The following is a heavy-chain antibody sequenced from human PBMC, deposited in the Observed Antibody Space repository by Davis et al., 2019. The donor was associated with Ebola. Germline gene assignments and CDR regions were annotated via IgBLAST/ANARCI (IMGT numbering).Heavy chain of an antibody. CDR1: GYTFTSYY. CDR2: INPSGGST. Sequence: ASVKVSCKASGYTFTSYYMHWVRQAPGQGLEWMGIINPSGGSTSYAQKFQGRVTMTRDTSTSTVYMELSILRSEGTAVYYCARADPGLYYFDYWGQGTLVTVSS. V-gene: IGHV1-46*01. CDR3: ARADPGLYYFDY. J-gene: IGHJ4*02.